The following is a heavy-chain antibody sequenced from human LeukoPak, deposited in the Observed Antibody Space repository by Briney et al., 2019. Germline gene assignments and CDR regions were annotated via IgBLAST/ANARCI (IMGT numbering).Heavy chain of an antibody. CDR2: IYLRGNT. CDR1: GGSISSSNW. D-gene: IGHD4-17*01. J-gene: IGHJ4*02. V-gene: IGHV4-4*02. Sequence: PSGTLSLTCAISGGSISSSNWWAWVRQPPGKGLEWVGEIYLRGNTNYNPSLESRVTISVDESKTQLSLRLESVTAADTAVYYCARGTITTVTDSWGPGTLVTVSS. CDR3: ARGTITTVTDS.